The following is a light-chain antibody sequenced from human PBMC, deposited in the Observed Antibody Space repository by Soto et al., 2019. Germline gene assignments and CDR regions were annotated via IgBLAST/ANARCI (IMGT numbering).Light chain of an antibody. Sequence: QSVLTQPPSASGTPGQRVTISCSGSSSNIGSTSVYWYQQLPGTAPKLLIYSDNRRPSGVPDRLSGSKSGTSASLAISGLQSEDEADYYCAAWDNSLSGWVFGGGTKRTVL. CDR2: SDN. CDR1: SSNIGSTS. CDR3: AAWDNSLSGWV. J-gene: IGLJ3*02. V-gene: IGLV1-44*01.